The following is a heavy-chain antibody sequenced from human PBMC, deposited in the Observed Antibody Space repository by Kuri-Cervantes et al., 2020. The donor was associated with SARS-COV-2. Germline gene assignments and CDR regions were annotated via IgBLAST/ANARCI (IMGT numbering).Heavy chain of an antibody. J-gene: IGHJ4*02. CDR1: GGSISSGDYY. D-gene: IGHD3-3*01. CDR2: IYSAGDS. V-gene: IGHV4-61*02. CDR3: ASGVVTDFDY. Sequence: SETLSLTCTVSGGSISSGDYYWNWIRQPAGKGLEWIGRIYSAGDSNYNPSLKSRVTISLDTSKNQFSLKLSSVTAADTAVYYCASGVVTDFDYWGQGTLVTVSS.